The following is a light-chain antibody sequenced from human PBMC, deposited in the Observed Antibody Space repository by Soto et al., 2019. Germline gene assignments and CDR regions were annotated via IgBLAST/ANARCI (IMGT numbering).Light chain of an antibody. V-gene: IGLV1-44*01. Sequence: QSVLTQPPLASGTPGQRVSISCSGSSSNIGSHPVNWYQQLPGTAPKLLLYGDNQRPSGVPDRFSGSKSGTSASLAISGLQSEDEAHYYCASWDNSLNGLYVFGTGTKVTVL. CDR3: ASWDNSLNGLYV. CDR1: SSNIGSHP. CDR2: GDN. J-gene: IGLJ1*01.